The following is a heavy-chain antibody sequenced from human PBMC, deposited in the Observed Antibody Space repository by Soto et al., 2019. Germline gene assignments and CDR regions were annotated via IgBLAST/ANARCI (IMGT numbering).Heavy chain of an antibody. CDR2: ISYDGSNK. Sequence: QVQLVESGGGVVQPGRSQRLSCATSGFTFSSYAMNWVRQAPGKGLEWVAVISYDGSNKYYADSVKGRFTISRDNSKNTLYVQMNSLRGEDTAVNYCARDRGSRNAEYFQHWGQGTLVPVSS. D-gene: IGHD3-16*01. V-gene: IGHV3-30-3*01. CDR1: GFTFSSYA. CDR3: ARDRGSRNAEYFQH. J-gene: IGHJ1*01.